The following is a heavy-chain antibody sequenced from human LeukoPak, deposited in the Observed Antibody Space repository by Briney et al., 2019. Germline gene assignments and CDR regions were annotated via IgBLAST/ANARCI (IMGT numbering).Heavy chain of an antibody. V-gene: IGHV1-8*01. J-gene: IGHJ6*02. CDR3: ARSLKKWLMSYYYYGMDV. D-gene: IGHD6-19*01. CDR1: GYTFTSYD. CDR2: MNPNSGNT. Sequence: ASVKVSCKASGYTFTSYDINWVRQATGQGLEWMGWMNPNSGNTGYAQKFQGRVTMTRNTSISTAYMELSSLRSEDTAVYYCARSLKKWLMSYYYYGMDVWGQGTTVTVSS.